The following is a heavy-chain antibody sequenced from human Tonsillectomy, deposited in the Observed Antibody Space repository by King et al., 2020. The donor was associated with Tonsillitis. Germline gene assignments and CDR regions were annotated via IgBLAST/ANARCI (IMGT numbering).Heavy chain of an antibody. CDR3: AKDGGGSGWFDY. CDR1: GFTFSSYG. J-gene: IGHJ4*02. CDR2: ISYDGSNE. Sequence: VQLVESGGGVVQPGRSLRLSCAASGFTFSSYGMHWVRQAPGKGLEWVAVISYDGSNEYYADSVQGRFTASRDNSKNTLYLQMNSLRAEDTAIYYCAKDGGGSGWFDYWGQGTLVTVSS. V-gene: IGHV3-30*18. D-gene: IGHD6-19*01.